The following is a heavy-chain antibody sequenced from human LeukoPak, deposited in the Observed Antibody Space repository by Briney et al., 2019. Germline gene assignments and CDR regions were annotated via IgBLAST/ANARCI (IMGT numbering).Heavy chain of an antibody. CDR3: ARCFWYYYYYMDV. D-gene: IGHD3-16*01. Sequence: GGSLRLSCEVSGFTFSTYWMSWVRQAPGKGLEWVAHINPDGTEKYYVDSVKGRFTISRDSAKNSLYLQMNSLRDEDTAVYYCARCFWYYYYYMDVWGKGTTVTISS. V-gene: IGHV3-7*01. CDR2: INPDGTEK. CDR1: GFTFSTYW. J-gene: IGHJ6*03.